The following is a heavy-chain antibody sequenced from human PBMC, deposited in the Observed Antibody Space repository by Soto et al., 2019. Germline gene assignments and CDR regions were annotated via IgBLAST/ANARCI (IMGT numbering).Heavy chain of an antibody. V-gene: IGHV1-2*04. CDR2: INPNSGGT. J-gene: IGHJ3*02. D-gene: IGHD3-22*01. Sequence: ASVKVSCKASGYTFTGYYMHWVRQAPGQGLEWMGWINPNSGGTNYAQKFQGWVTMTRDTSISTAYMELSRLRSDDTAAYYCARLSPYYYDSSGPPGAFDIWGQGTLVTVSS. CDR3: ARLSPYYYDSSGPPGAFDI. CDR1: GYTFTGYY.